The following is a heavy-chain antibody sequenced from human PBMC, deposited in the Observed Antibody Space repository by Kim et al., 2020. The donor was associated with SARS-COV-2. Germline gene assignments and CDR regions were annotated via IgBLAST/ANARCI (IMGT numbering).Heavy chain of an antibody. Sequence: ASVKVSCKVSGYTLTELSMHWVRQAPGKGLEWMGGFDPEDGETIYAQKFQGRVTMTEDTSTDTAYMELSSLRSEDTAVYYCATAFFYYDILTGYPGEDAFDIWGQGQWSPSLQ. CDR2: FDPEDGET. V-gene: IGHV1-24*01. J-gene: IGHJ3*02. CDR1: GYTLTELS. CDR3: ATAFFYYDILTGYPGEDAFDI. D-gene: IGHD3-9*01.